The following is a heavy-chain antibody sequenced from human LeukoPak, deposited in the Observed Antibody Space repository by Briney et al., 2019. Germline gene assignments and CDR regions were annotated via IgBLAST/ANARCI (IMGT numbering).Heavy chain of an antibody. Sequence: SETLSLTCTVSGGSISSGSYYWSWTRQPAGKGLEWIGRIYTSGSTNYNPSLKSRVTISVDTSKNQFSLKLSSVTAADTAVYYCARVRKTGKYFDYWGQGTLVTVSS. J-gene: IGHJ4*02. CDR3: ARVRKTGKYFDY. D-gene: IGHD7-27*01. CDR1: GGSISSGSYY. V-gene: IGHV4-61*02. CDR2: IYTSGST.